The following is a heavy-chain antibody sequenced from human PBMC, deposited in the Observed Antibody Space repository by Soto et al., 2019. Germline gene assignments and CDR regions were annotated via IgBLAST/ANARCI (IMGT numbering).Heavy chain of an antibody. V-gene: IGHV1-69*12. J-gene: IGHJ5*02. CDR1: GGTFSSYA. D-gene: IGHD3-22*01. CDR2: IIPIFGTA. Sequence: QVQLVQSGAEVKKPGSSVKVSCKASGGTFSSYAINWVRQAPGQGLEWMGGIIPIFGTANHAQRFQGRATSTADASTTTAYRELSSLRSVDTAVYYCARDRGPSSGYYPYWFDPWGQGTLVTVSS. CDR3: ARDRGPSSGYYPYWFDP.